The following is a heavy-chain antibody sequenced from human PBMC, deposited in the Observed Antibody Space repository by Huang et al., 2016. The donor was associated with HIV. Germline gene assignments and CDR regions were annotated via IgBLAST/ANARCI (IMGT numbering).Heavy chain of an antibody. CDR1: GFTFNSYG. V-gene: IGHV3-30*02. Sequence: QVRLVESGGDVVQPGGSLRLSCVVSGFTFNSYGMHWVRQAAGTGLEWVASLKHEGTMKFYADAMKGRFTISRDNYTDTLYRHINTLKSDDTALYFCARDRRPITVIRDFTTGPDDGLWGPDYWGQGTLVTVSS. CDR2: LKHEGTMK. D-gene: IGHD3-10*01. J-gene: IGHJ4*02. CDR3: ARDRRPITVIRDFTTGPDDGLWGPDY.